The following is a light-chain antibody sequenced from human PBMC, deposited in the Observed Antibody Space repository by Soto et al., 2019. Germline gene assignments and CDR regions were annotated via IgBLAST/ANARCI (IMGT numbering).Light chain of an antibody. CDR1: QSVSSY. J-gene: IGKJ4*01. CDR3: QQRSTWPLT. Sequence: EIVLTQSPATLSLSPGERATLSCRASQSVSSYLAWYQQKPGQAPRLLIYDASNRATGIPARFSGSGSGTDLTLTISSLEPEDFAVYYCQQRSTWPLTFGGGTKVDI. CDR2: DAS. V-gene: IGKV3-11*01.